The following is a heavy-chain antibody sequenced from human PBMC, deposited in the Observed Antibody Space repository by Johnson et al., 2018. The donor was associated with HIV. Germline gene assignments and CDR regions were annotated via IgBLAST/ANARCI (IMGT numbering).Heavy chain of an antibody. J-gene: IGHJ3*02. CDR1: GFIFSDYG. Sequence: QVQLVESGGGVVQPGRSLRLSCAASGFIFSDYGMHWVRQAPGKGLEWVAVISYDGSNKYYADSVKGRFTLSRDNSKNTLYLQMNSRRADDTAIYYCALTESRFLEWLFRAFDIWGQGTMVTVSS. V-gene: IGHV3-30*03. CDR2: ISYDGSNK. CDR3: ALTESRFLEWLFRAFDI. D-gene: IGHD3-3*01.